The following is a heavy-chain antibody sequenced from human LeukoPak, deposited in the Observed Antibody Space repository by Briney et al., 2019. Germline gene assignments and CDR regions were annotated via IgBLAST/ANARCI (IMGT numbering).Heavy chain of an antibody. Sequence: SGPTLVNPTQTLTLTCTFSGFSLSTNGMRVSWIRQPPGKALEWLARIDWDDDKFYSTSLKTRLTISKDTSKNQVVLTMTNMDPVDTATYYCARTPQRGTIFGVVPYYFDYWGQGTLVTVSA. V-gene: IGHV2-70*04. D-gene: IGHD3-3*01. J-gene: IGHJ4*02. CDR1: GFSLSTNGMR. CDR2: IDWDDDK. CDR3: ARTPQRGTIFGVVPYYFDY.